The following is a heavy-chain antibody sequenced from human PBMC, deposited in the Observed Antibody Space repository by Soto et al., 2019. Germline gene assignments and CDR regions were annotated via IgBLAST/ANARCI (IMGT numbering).Heavy chain of an antibody. CDR2: IWYDGSNK. D-gene: IGHD1-26*01. Sequence: GGSLRLSCAASGFTFSSYGMHWVRQAPGKGLEWVAVIWYDGSNKYYADSVKGRFTISRDNSKNTLYLQMNSLRAEDTAVYYCARDIVGAIFFDYWGQGTLVTVSS. J-gene: IGHJ4*02. CDR3: ARDIVGAIFFDY. CDR1: GFTFSSYG. V-gene: IGHV3-33*01.